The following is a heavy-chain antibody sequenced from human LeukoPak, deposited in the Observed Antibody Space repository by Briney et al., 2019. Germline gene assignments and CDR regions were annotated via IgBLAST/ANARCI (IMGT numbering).Heavy chain of an antibody. J-gene: IGHJ4*02. CDR2: IYHSGST. Sequence: SETLSLTCAVSGGSISSGGYSWSWIRQPPGKGLEWIGSIYHSGSTTYNPSLKSRVTILGDTSKNQFSLKLTSVTAADTAVYYCTRDRELGFWGRGTLVTVSS. CDR3: TRDRELGF. CDR1: GGSISSGGYS. D-gene: IGHD1-26*01. V-gene: IGHV4-61*08.